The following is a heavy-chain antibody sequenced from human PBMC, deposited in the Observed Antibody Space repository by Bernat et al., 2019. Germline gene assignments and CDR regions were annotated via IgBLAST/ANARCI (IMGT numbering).Heavy chain of an antibody. CDR2: INPNTGGT. J-gene: IGHJ5*02. CDR1: GYTFTAYC. Sequence: QVQLVQSGAEVKTPGASVKVSCKASGYTFTAYCIHWVRQAPGQGLEWMGWINPNTGGTNFAQNFQGTVTMTRDTSISTTYMELSSLRSDDTALYYGARGPHNYYASEGRFDPWGQGTLVTVSS. V-gene: IGHV1-2*02. D-gene: IGHD3-10*01. CDR3: ARGPHNYYASEGRFDP.